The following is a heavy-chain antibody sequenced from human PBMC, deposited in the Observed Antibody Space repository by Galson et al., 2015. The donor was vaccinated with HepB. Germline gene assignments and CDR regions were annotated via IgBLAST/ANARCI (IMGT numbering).Heavy chain of an antibody. V-gene: IGHV3-7*01. D-gene: IGHD6-19*01. Sequence: SLRLSCAASGFNFGGYWMTWVRQAPGEGLEWVANIKEDGSVNNYVDSVTGRFTISRDNAKNSLFLQMNSLRAEDTAVYYCARGSGWCDYWGQGTLVTVSS. CDR2: IKEDGSVN. CDR1: GFNFGGYW. J-gene: IGHJ4*02. CDR3: ARGSGWCDY.